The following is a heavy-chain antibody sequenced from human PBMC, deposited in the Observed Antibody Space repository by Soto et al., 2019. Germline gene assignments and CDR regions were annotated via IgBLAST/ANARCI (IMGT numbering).Heavy chain of an antibody. CDR3: ARQYSSSSYLYYYGLDV. CDR2: IYYSGTT. J-gene: IGHJ6*02. Sequence: SETLSLTCTVSGGSIRSSSYYWAWIRQPPGKGLEWMGSIYYSGTTYYNPSLKSRVTISVDTSKNQFSLKVTSVTAADAAVYYCARQYSSSSYLYYYGLDVWGQGTTVTVS. V-gene: IGHV4-39*01. D-gene: IGHD6-6*01. CDR1: GGSIRSSSYY.